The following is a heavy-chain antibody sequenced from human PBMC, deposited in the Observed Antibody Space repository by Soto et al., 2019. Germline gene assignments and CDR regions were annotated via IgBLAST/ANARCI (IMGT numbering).Heavy chain of an antibody. CDR1: GFTFSSYG. CDR3: AKDYIRWIPLWLPEY. J-gene: IGHJ4*02. V-gene: IGHV3-30*18. D-gene: IGHD5-18*01. CDR2: ISYDGSNT. Sequence: VSGGGVVQPGRSLRLSCAASGFTFSSYGMHWVRQAPGKGLEWVAVISYDGSNTYYADSVKGRFTISRDNSKNTLYLQMNSLRAEDTAVYYCAKDYIRWIPLWLPEYWGQGTLVTVSS.